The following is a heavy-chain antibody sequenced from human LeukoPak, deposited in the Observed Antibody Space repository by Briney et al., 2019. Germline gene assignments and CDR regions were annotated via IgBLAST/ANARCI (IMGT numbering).Heavy chain of an antibody. D-gene: IGHD6-19*01. V-gene: IGHV3-30*02. CDR2: IRYDGSNK. CDR1: GFTFSSYG. J-gene: IGHJ5*02. Sequence: GGSLRLSCAASGFTFSSYGMHWVRQAPGKGLEWVAFIRYDGSNKYYADSVKGRFTISRDNSKNTLYLQMNSLRAEDTALYYCARGPSVGSGWSPDLWGQGTLVTVSS. CDR3: ARGPSVGSGWSPDL.